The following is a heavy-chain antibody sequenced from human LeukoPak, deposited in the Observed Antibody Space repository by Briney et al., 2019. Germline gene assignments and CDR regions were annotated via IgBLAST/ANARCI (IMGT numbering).Heavy chain of an antibody. CDR1: GYSFTSYW. V-gene: IGHV5-51*01. D-gene: IGHD2-2*01. CDR3: ARRYCSSTSCYEPDAFDI. Sequence: GEPLKISCKGSGYSFTSYWIGWVRQMPGKGLEWMGIIYPGDSDTRYSPSFQGQVTISADKSISTAYLQWSSLKASDTAMYYCARRYCSSTSCYEPDAFDIWAKGQWSPSLQ. J-gene: IGHJ3*02. CDR2: IYPGDSDT.